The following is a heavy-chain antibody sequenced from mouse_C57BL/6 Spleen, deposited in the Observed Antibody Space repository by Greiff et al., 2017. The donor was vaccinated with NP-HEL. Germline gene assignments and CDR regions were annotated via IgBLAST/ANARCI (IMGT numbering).Heavy chain of an antibody. Sequence: EVQGVESGPGLAKPSQTLSLTCSVTGYSITSDYWNWIRKFPGNKLEYMGYISYSGSTYYNPSLKSRISITRDTSKNQYYLQLNSVTTEDTATYYCARYAYDYAYAMDYWGQGTSVTVSS. CDR2: ISYSGST. CDR3: ARYAYDYAYAMDY. J-gene: IGHJ4*01. V-gene: IGHV3-8*01. CDR1: GYSITSDY. D-gene: IGHD2-4*01.